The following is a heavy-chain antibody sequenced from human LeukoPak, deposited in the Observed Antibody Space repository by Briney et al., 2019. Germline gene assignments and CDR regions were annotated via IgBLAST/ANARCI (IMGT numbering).Heavy chain of an antibody. CDR1: GFTFDDYA. CDR3: VRHKYGYDY. V-gene: IGHV3-9*01. Sequence: PGGSLRLSSAASGFTFDDYAMHWVRQAPGKGLEWVSGISWNSGSIGYADSVKGRFTISRDNAKNSLYLRMNRLRAEETAVYYCVRHKYGYDYWGQGTLVTVSS. CDR2: ISWNSGSI. J-gene: IGHJ4*02. D-gene: IGHD5-18*01.